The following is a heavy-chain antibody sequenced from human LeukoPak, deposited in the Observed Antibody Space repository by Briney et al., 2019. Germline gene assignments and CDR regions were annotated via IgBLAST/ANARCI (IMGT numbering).Heavy chain of an antibody. V-gene: IGHV4-39*02. CDR3: ARFVIGTTAFDH. Sequence: PSETLSLICTVSGDSITNNLHYWGWIRQPPGKGLEWISSIYSIGGTFYNPSLKSRVTMSMDTSKNHFSLRLTSVTAAGTAVFYCARFVIGTTAFDHWGQGILVTVSS. J-gene: IGHJ4*02. CDR1: GDSITNNLHY. CDR2: IYSIGGT. D-gene: IGHD1-1*01.